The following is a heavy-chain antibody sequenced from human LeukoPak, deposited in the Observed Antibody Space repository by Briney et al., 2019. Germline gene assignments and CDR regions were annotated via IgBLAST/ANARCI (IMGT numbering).Heavy chain of an antibody. Sequence: SETLSLTCTVPGGSISSGGYHWSWIRQHPGKGLEWIGYIYYSGSTYYNPSLKSRVTISLDTPMNQFSLKLSSVTAADTAVYYCARHSYDSSGYYPDAFDIWGQGTMVTVSS. CDR2: IYYSGST. V-gene: IGHV4-31*03. CDR1: GGSISSGGYH. D-gene: IGHD3-22*01. CDR3: ARHSYDSSGYYPDAFDI. J-gene: IGHJ3*02.